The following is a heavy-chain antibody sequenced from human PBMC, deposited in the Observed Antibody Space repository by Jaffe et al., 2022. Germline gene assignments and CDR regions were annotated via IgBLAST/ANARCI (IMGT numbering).Heavy chain of an antibody. CDR2: VDPEDGET. V-gene: IGHV1-69-2*01. D-gene: IGHD2-2*01. CDR1: GYTFTDYY. Sequence: EVQLVQSGAEVKKPGATVKISCKVSGYTFTDYYMHWVQQAPGKGLEWMGLVDPEDGETIYAEKFQGRVTITADTSTDTAYMELSSLRSEDTAVYYCATLPGVPAAIFSYYYYMDVWGKGTTVTVSS. J-gene: IGHJ6*03. CDR3: ATLPGVPAAIFSYYYYMDV.